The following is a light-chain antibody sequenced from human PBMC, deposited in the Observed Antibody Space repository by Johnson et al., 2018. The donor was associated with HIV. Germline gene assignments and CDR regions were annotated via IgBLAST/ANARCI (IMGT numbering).Light chain of an antibody. CDR1: SSNIGKNY. CDR3: ATWDSSLRWV. J-gene: IGLJ1*01. CDR2: ENN. V-gene: IGLV1-51*02. Sequence: QSMLTQPPSVSAAPGQKVTISCSGSSSNIGKNYVSWYQQFPGTGPKLLIYENNKRPSGIPERFSGSKSGTSATLGITGLQTGDEADYYCATWDSSLRWVFGTGTKVTVL.